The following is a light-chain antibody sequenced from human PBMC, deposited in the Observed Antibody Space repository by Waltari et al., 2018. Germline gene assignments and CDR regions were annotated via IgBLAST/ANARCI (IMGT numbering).Light chain of an antibody. J-gene: IGLJ2*01. CDR1: SSDVGDDKY. Sequence: QSALTQPASVSGSPGQSIIISCTGTSSDVGDDKYFPWYQQHPGKAPKLMIYEVSNRPSGVSDRFSGSKSGNTASLTISGLQADDEAAYYCSSYTTTSTVLFGGGTELTVL. CDR3: SSYTTTSTVL. CDR2: EVS. V-gene: IGLV2-14*03.